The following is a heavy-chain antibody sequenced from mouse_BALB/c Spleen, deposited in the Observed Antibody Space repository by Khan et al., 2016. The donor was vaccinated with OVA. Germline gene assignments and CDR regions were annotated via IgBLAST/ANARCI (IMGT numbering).Heavy chain of an antibody. CDR2: IWGDGST. V-gene: IGHV2-6-7*01. J-gene: IGHJ3*01. CDR1: GFSLTGYG. CDR3: ARDRYYYGRGLAY. Sequence: QVQLKQSGPGLVAPSQSLSITCTVSGFSLTGYGVNWVRQPPGKGLEWLGMIWGDGSTDYNSALKSRLSISKDNSKNQVFLKMNSLQTDDTARYYCARDRYYYGRGLAYWGQGTLATVSA. D-gene: IGHD1-1*01.